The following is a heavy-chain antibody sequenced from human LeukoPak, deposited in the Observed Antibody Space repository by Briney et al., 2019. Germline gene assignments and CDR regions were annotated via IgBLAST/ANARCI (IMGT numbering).Heavy chain of an antibody. J-gene: IGHJ1*01. D-gene: IGHD2-8*02. CDR2: INKDGSEK. Sequence: PGGSLRLSCAASGFTFSSYRMTWVRQTPGKGLEWVANINKDGSEKYYMDSVRGRFTISRDNAKNSLSLQMNNLRVEDTAMYYCIRELVVGPAEYFQNWGQGTLVTVSS. CDR3: IRELVVGPAEYFQN. CDR1: GFTFSSYR. V-gene: IGHV3-7*01.